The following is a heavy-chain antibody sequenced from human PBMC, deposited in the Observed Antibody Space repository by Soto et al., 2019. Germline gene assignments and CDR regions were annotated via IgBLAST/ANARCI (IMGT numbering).Heavy chain of an antibody. CDR1: GGSFSGYY. V-gene: IGHV4-34*01. CDR2: INHSGST. CDR3: ARGPLYRCSSTSCYYYYGMDV. D-gene: IGHD2-2*01. J-gene: IGHJ6*02. Sequence: SETLSLTCAVYGGSFSGYYWSWIRQPPGKGLEWIGEINHSGSTNYNPSLESRVTISVDTSKNQFSLKLSSVTAADTAVYYCARGPLYRCSSTSCYYYYGMDVWGQGTTVTVSS.